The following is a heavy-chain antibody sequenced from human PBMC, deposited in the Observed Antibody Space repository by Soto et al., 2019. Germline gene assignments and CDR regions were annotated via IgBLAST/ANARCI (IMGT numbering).Heavy chain of an antibody. D-gene: IGHD3-9*01. J-gene: IGHJ4*02. Sequence: SETLSLTCTVSGGSTNGYYWSWIRQPPGKGLEWIGYIYYSGSTKYNPSLRSRVTMSVDTSKNQFSLKLTSVTAADTAVYYCARVGDRWQYIDWFYYLEYWGQGTRVPDS. CDR2: IYYSGST. CDR3: ARVGDRWQYIDWFYYLEY. CDR1: GGSTNGYY. V-gene: IGHV4-59*01.